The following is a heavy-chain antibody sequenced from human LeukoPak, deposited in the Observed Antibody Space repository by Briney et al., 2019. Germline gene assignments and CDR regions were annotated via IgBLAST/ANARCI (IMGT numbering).Heavy chain of an antibody. CDR3: TTGGREITAEGNY. Sequence: PGGPLRLSCAASGFTFSNAWMSWVRQAPGKGLEWVGRIKRKTDGGTTDYAAPVKGRFTISRDDSKNTLYLQMNSLKTEDTAVYYCTTGGREITAEGNYWGQGTLVTVSS. CDR1: GFTFSNAW. V-gene: IGHV3-15*01. J-gene: IGHJ4*02. D-gene: IGHD3-16*01. CDR2: IKRKTDGGTT.